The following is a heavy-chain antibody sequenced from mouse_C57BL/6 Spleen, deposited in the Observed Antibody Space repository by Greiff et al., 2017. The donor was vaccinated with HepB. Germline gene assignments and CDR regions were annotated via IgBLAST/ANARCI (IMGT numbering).Heavy chain of an antibody. V-gene: IGHV1-82*01. CDR3: ARKNYGSSVDY. J-gene: IGHJ2*01. CDR2: IYPGDGDT. Sequence: VQLQQSGPELVKPGASVKISCKASGYAFSSSWMNWVKQRPGKGLEWIGRIYPGDGDTNYNGKFKGKATLTADKSSSTAYMQLSSLTSEDSAVYCCARKNYGSSVDYWGQGTTLTVSS. D-gene: IGHD1-1*01. CDR1: GYAFSSSW.